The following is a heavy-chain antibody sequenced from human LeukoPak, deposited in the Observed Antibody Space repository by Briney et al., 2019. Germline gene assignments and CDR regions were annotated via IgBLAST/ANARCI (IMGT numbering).Heavy chain of an antibody. CDR3: AKDRLWFGEFTFDY. D-gene: IGHD3-10*01. J-gene: IGHJ4*02. CDR1: GFTFHDFA. Sequence: PGGSLRLSCAASGFTFHDFAMHWVRQAPGKGLEWVSLISWDGGLTYYADSMEGRFTISRDNSKNSLYLQMNSLRAEDTAVYYCAKDRLWFGEFTFDYWGQGTLVTVSS. V-gene: IGHV3-43D*03. CDR2: ISWDGGLT.